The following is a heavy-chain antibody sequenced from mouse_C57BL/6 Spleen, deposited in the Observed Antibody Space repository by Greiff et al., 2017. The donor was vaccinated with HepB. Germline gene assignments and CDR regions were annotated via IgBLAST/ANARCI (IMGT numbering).Heavy chain of an antibody. V-gene: IGHV1-64*01. Sequence: VQLQQPGAELVKPGASVKLSCKASGYTFTSYWMHWVKPRPGQGLEWIGMIHPNSGSTNYNEKFKSKATLTVDKSSSTAYMQRSSLTSEDSAVYYCAREGTTVVATPFDDWGQGTTLTGSS. J-gene: IGHJ2*01. CDR2: IHPNSGST. CDR1: GYTFTSYW. D-gene: IGHD1-1*01. CDR3: AREGTTVVATPFDD.